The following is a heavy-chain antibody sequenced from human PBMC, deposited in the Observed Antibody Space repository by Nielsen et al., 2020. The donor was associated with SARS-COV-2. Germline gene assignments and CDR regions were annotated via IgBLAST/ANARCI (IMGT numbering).Heavy chain of an antibody. D-gene: IGHD6-19*01. J-gene: IGHJ4*02. Sequence: GESLKISCATSGFTFSSYGMHWVRQAPGKGLEWVAFIRYDGSNKYYADSVKGRFTISRDNSKNTLYLQMNSLRAEDTAVYYCARHLYSSGWYLDYWGQGTLVTVSS. V-gene: IGHV3-30*02. CDR3: ARHLYSSGWYLDY. CDR1: GFTFSSYG. CDR2: IRYDGSNK.